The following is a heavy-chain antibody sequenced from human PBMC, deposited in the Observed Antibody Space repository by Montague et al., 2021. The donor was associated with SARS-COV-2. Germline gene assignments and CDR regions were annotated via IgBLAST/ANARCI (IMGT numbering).Heavy chain of an antibody. D-gene: IGHD3-3*01. CDR1: GGSFAGSS. J-gene: IGHJ4*02. CDR3: ARGTKPYYDLWL. Sequence: SETLSLTCSVGGSFAGSSYNWLRQTPGKGLEWIGEIYYSGATDYNPSLKGRVTISADTSKNEFSLELRSVSAADTAIYYCARGTKPYYDLWLWGQGSQVTVSS. CDR2: IYYSGAT. V-gene: IGHV4-34*01.